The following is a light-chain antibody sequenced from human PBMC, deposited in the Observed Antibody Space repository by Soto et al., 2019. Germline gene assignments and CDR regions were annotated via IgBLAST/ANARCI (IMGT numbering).Light chain of an antibody. Sequence: QSALTQPPSASGSPGQSVTISCTGTSSDVCGYNYVSWYQQHPGKAPKLMIYEVSKRPSGVPDRFSGSKSGNTASLTVSGLQAEDEADYYCSSYAGSNNFDVVFGGGTKVTVL. J-gene: IGLJ2*01. CDR3: SSYAGSNNFDVV. CDR2: EVS. V-gene: IGLV2-8*01. CDR1: SSDVCGYNY.